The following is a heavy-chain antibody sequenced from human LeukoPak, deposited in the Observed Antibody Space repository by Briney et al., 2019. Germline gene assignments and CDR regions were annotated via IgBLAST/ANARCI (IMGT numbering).Heavy chain of an antibody. V-gene: IGHV4-39*07. CDR3: ARDSTYSSSSHNWFDP. J-gene: IGHJ5*02. CDR2: IYYSGST. CDR1: GGSISSSSYY. Sequence: SETLSPTCTVSGGSISSSSYYWGWIRQPPGKGLEWIGSIYYSGSTYYNPSLKSRVTISVDTSKNQFSLKLNSVTAADSAMYYCARDSTYSSSSHNWFDPWGQGTLVSVSS. D-gene: IGHD6-6*01.